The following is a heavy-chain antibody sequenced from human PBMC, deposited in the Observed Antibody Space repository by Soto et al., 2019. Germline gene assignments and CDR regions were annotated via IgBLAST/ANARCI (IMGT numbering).Heavy chain of an antibody. J-gene: IGHJ4*02. V-gene: IGHV4-61*01. CDR1: GGSISSSSYF. D-gene: IGHD3-10*01. Sequence: SETLSLTCTVSGGSISSSSYFWHWIRQPPGKGLEWIGYIYYSGSTNYNPSLKSRVTISVDTSKNQFSLKLSSVTAADTAVYYCAASGSNGQFDFWAQGTLVTVSS. CDR3: AASGSNGQFDF. CDR2: IYYSGST.